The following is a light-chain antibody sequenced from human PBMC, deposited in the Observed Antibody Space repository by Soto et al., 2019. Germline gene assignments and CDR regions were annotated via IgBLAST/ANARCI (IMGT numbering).Light chain of an antibody. V-gene: IGKV1-5*03. J-gene: IGKJ1*01. CDR2: KTS. CDR3: QQYNSYSPWT. Sequence: DIQMTQSPSTLSASVGDRVTITCRASQSISSWLAWYQQKPGTAPNLLISKTSSLESGVPSRFSGSGSGTEFTLTISSLQPDDFATYYCQQYNSYSPWTFGQGTKVELK. CDR1: QSISSW.